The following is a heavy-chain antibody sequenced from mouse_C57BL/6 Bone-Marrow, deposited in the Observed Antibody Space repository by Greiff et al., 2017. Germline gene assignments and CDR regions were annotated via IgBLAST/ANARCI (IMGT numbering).Heavy chain of an antibody. D-gene: IGHD2-3*01. Sequence: VKLQESGAELARPGASVKLSCKASGYTFTSYGISWVKQRTGQGLEWIGEIYPRSGNTYYNEKFKGKATLTADKSSSTAYMELRSLTSGDSAVYFCARGLLGGFDYWGQGTTLTVSS. CDR2: IYPRSGNT. CDR1: GYTFTSYG. V-gene: IGHV1-81*01. J-gene: IGHJ2*01. CDR3: ARGLLGGFDY.